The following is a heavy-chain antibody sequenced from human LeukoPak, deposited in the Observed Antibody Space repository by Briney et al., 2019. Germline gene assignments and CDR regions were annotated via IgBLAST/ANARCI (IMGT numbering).Heavy chain of an antibody. CDR1: GFDFSTYA. CDR2: IRYDETKT. CDR3: AKDMRKGYYYGMDV. J-gene: IGHJ6*02. V-gene: IGHV3-30*02. Sequence: GGSLRLSCAASGFDFSTYAMQWVRQAPGKGPEWVAFIRYDETKTFYTDSVKGRFTISRDNSKNSLYLQMNSLRTEDTALYYCAKDMRKGYYYGMDVWGQGTTVTVSS. D-gene: IGHD2-2*01.